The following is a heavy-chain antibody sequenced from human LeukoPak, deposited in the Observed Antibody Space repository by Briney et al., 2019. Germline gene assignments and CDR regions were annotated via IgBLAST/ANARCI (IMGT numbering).Heavy chain of an antibody. Sequence: SETLSLTCAGYGGSFSGYYWSWIRQPPGKGLEWIGEINHSGSTNYNPSLKSRVTISVDTSKNQFSLKLSSVTAADTAVYYCARLRGYSYGYDYWGQGTLVTVSS. CDR2: INHSGST. CDR3: ARLRGYSYGYDY. D-gene: IGHD5-18*01. J-gene: IGHJ4*02. V-gene: IGHV4-34*01. CDR1: GGSFSGYY.